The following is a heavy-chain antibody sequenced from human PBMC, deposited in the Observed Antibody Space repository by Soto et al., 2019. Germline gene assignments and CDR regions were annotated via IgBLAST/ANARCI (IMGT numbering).Heavy chain of an antibody. Sequence: SETLSLTCAVSGGSISSSNWWSWVRQPPGKGLEWIGEIYHSGSTNYNPSLKSRVTISVDKSKNQFSLKLSSVTAADTAVYYCARDVNPLARIAAAGREDWFDPWGQGTLVTVSS. J-gene: IGHJ5*02. CDR3: ARDVNPLARIAAAGREDWFDP. V-gene: IGHV4-4*02. D-gene: IGHD6-13*01. CDR2: IYHSGST. CDR1: GGSISSSNW.